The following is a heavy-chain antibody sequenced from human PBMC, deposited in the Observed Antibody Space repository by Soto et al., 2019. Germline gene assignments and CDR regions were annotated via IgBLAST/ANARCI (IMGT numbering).Heavy chain of an antibody. D-gene: IGHD3-3*01. J-gene: IGHJ6*02. CDR1: GFTFSSYA. CDR3: ARETNDFWSGPALYGMDV. Sequence: GGSLRLSCAASGFTFSSYAMHWVRQAPGKGLEWVEVISYDGSNKYYEDSVKGRFTISRDNSKKTVYLQMNSLRAEDTAVYYCARETNDFWSGPALYGMDVWGQGTTVTVSS. V-gene: IGHV3-30-3*01. CDR2: ISYDGSNK.